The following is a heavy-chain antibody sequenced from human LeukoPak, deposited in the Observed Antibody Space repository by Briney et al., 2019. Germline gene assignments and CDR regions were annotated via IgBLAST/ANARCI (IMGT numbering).Heavy chain of an antibody. Sequence: PSETLSLTCAVYGGSFSGYYWSWIRQPPGKGLEWIGEINHSGSPNYNPSLKSRVTISVDTSKNQFSLKLTSVTAADTAVYYCARSSVAAPRHKEYFQHWGQGTLVTVSS. CDR3: ARSSVAAPRHKEYFQH. D-gene: IGHD6-6*01. J-gene: IGHJ1*01. CDR2: INHSGSP. CDR1: GGSFSGYY. V-gene: IGHV4-34*01.